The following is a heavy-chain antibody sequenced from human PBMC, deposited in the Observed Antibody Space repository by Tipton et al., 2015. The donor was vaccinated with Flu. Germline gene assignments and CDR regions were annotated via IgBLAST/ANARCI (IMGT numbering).Heavy chain of an antibody. Sequence: NLSLTCTVSGGSISSYYWSWIRQPPGKGLEWIGYIYYSGSTNYNPSLKSRVTISVDTSKNQFSLKLSSVTAADTAVYYCARVSSSSSWSQDWYFDLWGRGTLVTVSS. J-gene: IGHJ2*01. CDR2: IYYSGST. D-gene: IGHD6-13*01. V-gene: IGHV4-59*01. CDR3: ARVSSSSSWSQDWYFDL. CDR1: GGSISSYY.